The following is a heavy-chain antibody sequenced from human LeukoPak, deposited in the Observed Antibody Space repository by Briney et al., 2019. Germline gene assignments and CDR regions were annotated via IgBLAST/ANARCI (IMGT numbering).Heavy chain of an antibody. J-gene: IGHJ4*02. CDR3: AREVGATSSTNYYFDY. Sequence: SETLSLTCAVSGYSISSGYYWGWIRQPPGKGLEWIGSIYHSGSTYYNPSLKSRVTISVDTSKNQFSLKLSSVAAADTAVYYCAREVGATSSTNYYFDYWGQGTLVTVSS. V-gene: IGHV4-38-2*02. D-gene: IGHD1-26*01. CDR1: GYSISSGYY. CDR2: IYHSGST.